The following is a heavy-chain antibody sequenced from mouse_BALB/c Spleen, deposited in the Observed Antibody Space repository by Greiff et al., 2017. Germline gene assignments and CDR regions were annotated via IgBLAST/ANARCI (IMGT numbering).Heavy chain of an antibody. D-gene: IGHD2-1*01. J-gene: IGHJ4*01. CDR1: GFSLSTSGMG. V-gene: IGHV8-8*01. Sequence: QHSQTLSLTCSFSGFSLSTSGMGVGWIRQPSGKGLEWLAHIWWDDDKYYNPSLKSQLTISKDTSRNQVFLKITSVDTADTATYYCARRSYGNYDYAMDYWGQGTSVTVSS. CDR3: ARRSYGNYDYAMDY. CDR2: IWWDDDK.